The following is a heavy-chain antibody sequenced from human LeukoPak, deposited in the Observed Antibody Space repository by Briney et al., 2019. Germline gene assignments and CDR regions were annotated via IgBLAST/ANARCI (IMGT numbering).Heavy chain of an antibody. Sequence: PGGSLRLSCAASGFTVSSNYMSWVRQAPGKGLEWVSVIYSGGSTYYADSVKGRFTISRDNSKNTLYLQMNSLRAEDTAVYYCARDWAGYSSSWFPDYWGQGTLVTVSS. CDR3: ARDWAGYSSSWFPDY. CDR2: IYSGGST. D-gene: IGHD6-13*01. V-gene: IGHV3-53*01. CDR1: GFTVSSNY. J-gene: IGHJ4*02.